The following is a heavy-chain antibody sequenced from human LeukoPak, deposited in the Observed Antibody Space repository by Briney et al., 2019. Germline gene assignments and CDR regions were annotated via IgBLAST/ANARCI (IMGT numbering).Heavy chain of an antibody. D-gene: IGHD6-13*01. CDR3: VRVRSSSWYLDL. CDR2: LFGSGRT. V-gene: IGHV3-66*02. J-gene: IGHJ4*02. CDR1: GFTVGSNY. Sequence: VGSLRLSCEASGFTVGSNYMNWVRQAPGKGLEWVSILFGSGRTYYADSVKGRFTISRDNSKNTLFLQMNNMRTEDTAIYYCVRVRSSSWYLDLWGQGTLVTVSS.